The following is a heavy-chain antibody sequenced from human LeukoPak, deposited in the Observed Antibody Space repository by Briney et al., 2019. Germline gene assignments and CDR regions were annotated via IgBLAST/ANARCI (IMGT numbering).Heavy chain of an antibody. J-gene: IGHJ4*02. V-gene: IGHV3-23*01. D-gene: IGHD5-12*01. CDR1: GFTFNNYA. CDR3: AKDLGGSTDY. Sequence: GGSLRLSCAASGFTFNNYAVSWVRQAPGKGLEWVSLIRGSTYYADSVKGRFTISRDNSQKTVYLQMNSLRAEDTALYYCAKDLGGSTDYWGQGTLVTVSS. CDR2: IRGST.